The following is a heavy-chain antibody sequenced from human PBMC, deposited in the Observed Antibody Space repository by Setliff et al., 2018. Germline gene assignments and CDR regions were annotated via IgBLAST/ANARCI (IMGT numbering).Heavy chain of an antibody. Sequence: ASVKVSCKASGYTFTSYDINWVRQAPGQGLEWMGWMNPNSGNTGYAQKFQGRVTMTTDTSTSTAYMELRSLRSDDTAVYYCARDYLGCSGGSCYENGMDVWGQGTTVTVSS. CDR2: MNPNSGNT. V-gene: IGHV1-8*01. D-gene: IGHD2-15*01. J-gene: IGHJ6*02. CDR3: ARDYLGCSGGSCYENGMDV. CDR1: GYTFTSYD.